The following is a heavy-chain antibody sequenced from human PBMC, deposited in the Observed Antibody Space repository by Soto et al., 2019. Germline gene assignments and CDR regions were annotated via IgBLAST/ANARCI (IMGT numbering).Heavy chain of an antibody. CDR2: ISGSGGST. J-gene: IGHJ4*02. D-gene: IGHD3-22*01. CDR3: AKDTLQSGITMITDY. Sequence: GSLRLSCAASGFTFSSYAMSWVRQAPGKGLEWVSAISGSGGSTYYADSVKGRFTISRDNSKNTLYLQMNSLRAEDTAVYYCAKDTLQSGITMITDYWRQGTLVTVSS. CDR1: GFTFSSYA. V-gene: IGHV3-23*01.